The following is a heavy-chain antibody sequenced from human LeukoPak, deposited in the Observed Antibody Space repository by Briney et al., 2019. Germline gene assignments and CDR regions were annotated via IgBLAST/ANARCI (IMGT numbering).Heavy chain of an antibody. CDR1: GGSISSYY. CDR2: ISWNSGSI. D-gene: IGHD3-10*01. Sequence: LSLTCTVSGGSISSYYWSWIRQPAGKGLEWVSGISWNSGSIGYADSVKGRFTISRDNAKNSLYLQMNSLRAEDTALYYCAKVRGNYYGSGILRGGYSFDYWGQGTLVTVSS. J-gene: IGHJ4*02. CDR3: AKVRGNYYGSGILRGGYSFDY. V-gene: IGHV3-9*01.